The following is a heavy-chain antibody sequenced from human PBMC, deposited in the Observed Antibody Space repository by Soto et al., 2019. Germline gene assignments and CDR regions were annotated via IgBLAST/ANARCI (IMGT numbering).Heavy chain of an antibody. CDR3: ARHEGNGNVWPLDY. CDR1: GDSIGTTHSY. J-gene: IGHJ4*02. D-gene: IGHD2-8*01. CDR2: IHYSGST. V-gene: IGHV4-39*01. Sequence: PSETLSLTCTVSGDSIGTTHSYWDWIRQSPGKGLEWIGNIHYSGSTYYMPSLRSRVTLSVDTSKNQFSLRLTSVTAEDTAVYYCARHEGNGNVWPLDYWGQG.